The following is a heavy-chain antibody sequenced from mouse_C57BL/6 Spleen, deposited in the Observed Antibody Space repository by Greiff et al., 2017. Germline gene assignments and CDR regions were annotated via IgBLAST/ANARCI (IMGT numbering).Heavy chain of an antibody. CDR2: IYPGDGDT. Sequence: VKLQESGAELVKPGASVKISCKASGYAFSSCWMNWVKQRPGKGLEWIGQIYPGDGDTNYNGKFKGKATLTADKSSSTAYMQLSSLTSEDSAVYFCARGNYYYGSSYGFAYWGQGTLVTVSA. CDR1: GYAFSSCW. V-gene: IGHV1-80*01. D-gene: IGHD1-1*01. CDR3: ARGNYYYGSSYGFAY. J-gene: IGHJ3*01.